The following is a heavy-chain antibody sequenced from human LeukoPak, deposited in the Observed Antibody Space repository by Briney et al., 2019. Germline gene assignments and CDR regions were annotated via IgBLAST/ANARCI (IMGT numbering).Heavy chain of an antibody. D-gene: IGHD6-19*01. CDR1: GFTVSSNY. V-gene: IGHV3-66*01. J-gene: IGHJ4*02. CDR2: IYSGGST. Sequence: GGSLRLSCAASGFTVSSNYMSWVRQAPGKGLEWVSIIYSGGSTYYADSVKGRFTISRDNSKNTLYLQMNSLRPEDTAVYYCARDLGSGWPQSFDYWGQGTLVTVSS. CDR3: ARDLGSGWPQSFDY.